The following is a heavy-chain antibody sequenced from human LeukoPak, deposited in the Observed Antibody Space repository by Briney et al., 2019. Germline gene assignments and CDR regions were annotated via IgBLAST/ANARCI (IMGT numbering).Heavy chain of an antibody. CDR2: IYDNGNT. D-gene: IGHD1-26*01. CDR1: GGSISYHS. J-gene: IGHJ6*03. Sequence: SETLSLTCTVSGGSISYHSLSWIRQTPVKGLEWIANIYDNGNTDYSPSLQSRVTISTDTSETQFSLRLKSVTAADTAVHYCARLGSAATGAPPYYYYYVDVWGKGTTVTVSS. CDR3: ARLGSAATGAPPYYYYYVDV. V-gene: IGHV4-59*11.